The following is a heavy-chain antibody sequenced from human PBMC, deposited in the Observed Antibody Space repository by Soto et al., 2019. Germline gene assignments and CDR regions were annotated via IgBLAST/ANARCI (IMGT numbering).Heavy chain of an antibody. V-gene: IGHV4-59*08. Sequence: QVQLQESGPGLVKPSETLSLTCSVSGDSISSYYWNWIRQPPGKGLEWIGYIHYTGSTNYNPSLKSRVSISIAASKTQFSLHLTSVTAADTAVYYCARLPYSSGSSVWFDPWGQGTLVTVS. CDR1: GDSISSYY. J-gene: IGHJ5*02. CDR2: IHYTGST. CDR3: ARLPYSSGSSVWFDP. D-gene: IGHD6-25*01.